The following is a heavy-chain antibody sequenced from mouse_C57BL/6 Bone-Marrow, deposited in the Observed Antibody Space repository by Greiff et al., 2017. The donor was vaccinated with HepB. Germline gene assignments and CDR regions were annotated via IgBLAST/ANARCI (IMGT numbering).Heavy chain of an antibody. D-gene: IGHD1-1*01. V-gene: IGHV5-9-1*02. CDR3: TRDPPYYYGSSRAWFAY. CDR2: ISSGGDYI. Sequence: DVQLVESGAGLVKPGGSLKLSCAASGFTFSSYAMSWVRQTPEKRLEWVAYISSGGDYIYYADTVKGRFTISRDNARNTLYLQMSSLKSEDTAMYYCTRDPPYYYGSSRAWFAYWGQGTLVTVSA. J-gene: IGHJ3*01. CDR1: GFTFSSYA.